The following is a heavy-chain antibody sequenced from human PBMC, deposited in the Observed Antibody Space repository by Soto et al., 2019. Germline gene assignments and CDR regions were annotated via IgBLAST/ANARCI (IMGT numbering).Heavy chain of an antibody. V-gene: IGHV4-61*01. J-gene: IGHJ4*01. Sequence: SETLSLTCTVSGDSVSSGSYYWTWIRQPPEKGLEYIAYIHSSGRTNYNPSLESRVTIALDTSKNQFSVKLSSVTAADTAVYYCSRTDSSSGWAAWYWSLGTLVTVSS. CDR2: IHSSGRT. CDR3: SRTDSSSGWAAWY. D-gene: IGHD5-18*01. CDR1: GDSVSSGSYY.